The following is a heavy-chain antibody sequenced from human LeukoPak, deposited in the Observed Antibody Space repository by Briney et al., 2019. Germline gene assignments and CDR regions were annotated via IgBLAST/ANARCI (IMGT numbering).Heavy chain of an antibody. CDR1: GGSISSGGYS. D-gene: IGHD3-3*01. Sequence: SETLSLTCAVSGGSISSGGYSWSWIREPPGKGLEWIGYIYQSGSSYCNPSLKSRVTISVDRSKSQFSLKLSSVPAADTAVYYCARYDCWSGYDVWGQGTTVTVSS. CDR2: IYQSGSS. CDR3: ARYDCWSGYDV. J-gene: IGHJ6*02. V-gene: IGHV4-30-2*01.